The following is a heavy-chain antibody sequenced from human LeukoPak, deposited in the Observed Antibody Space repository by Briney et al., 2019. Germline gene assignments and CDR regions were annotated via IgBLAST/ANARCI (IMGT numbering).Heavy chain of an antibody. CDR2: INHSGST. CDR1: GGSFSGYY. D-gene: IGHD2-15*01. Sequence: SETLSLTCAAYGGSFSGYYWSWIRQPPGKGLEWIGEINHSGSTNYNPSLKSRVTISVDTSKNQFSLKLSSVTAADTAVYYCASFPAGYCSGGSCYFDYWGQGTLVTVSS. CDR3: ASFPAGYCSGGSCYFDY. J-gene: IGHJ4*02. V-gene: IGHV4-34*01.